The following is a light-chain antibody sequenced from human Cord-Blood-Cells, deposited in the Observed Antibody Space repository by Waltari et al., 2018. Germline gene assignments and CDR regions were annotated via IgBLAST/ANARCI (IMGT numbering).Light chain of an antibody. Sequence: DIVMTQSPDSLAVSLGERATINCKSSQSVLYSSNNKNYLAWYQQKPGQPPKLLIYWASTRESGLPDRFSGSGSGTDVTLTISSLQAEDVAVYYCQQYYSTPWTFGQGTKVEIK. CDR2: WAS. J-gene: IGKJ1*01. CDR1: QSVLYSSNNKNY. V-gene: IGKV4-1*01. CDR3: QQYYSTPWT.